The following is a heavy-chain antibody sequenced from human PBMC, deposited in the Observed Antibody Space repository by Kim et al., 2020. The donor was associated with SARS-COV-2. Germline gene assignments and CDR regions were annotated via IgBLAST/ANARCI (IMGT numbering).Heavy chain of an antibody. CDR2: IYTSGST. Sequence: SETLSLTCTVSGGSISSYYWSWIRQPAGKGLEWIGRIYTSGSTNYNPSLKSRVTMSVDTSKNQFSLKLSSVTAADTAVYYCARGPLYYDILTGNPSYNWFDPWGQGTLVTVSS. V-gene: IGHV4-4*07. D-gene: IGHD3-9*01. CDR1: GGSISSYY. CDR3: ARGPLYYDILTGNPSYNWFDP. J-gene: IGHJ5*02.